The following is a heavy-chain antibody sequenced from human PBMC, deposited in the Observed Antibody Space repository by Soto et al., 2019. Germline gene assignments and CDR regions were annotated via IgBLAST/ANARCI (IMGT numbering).Heavy chain of an antibody. J-gene: IGHJ4*02. D-gene: IGHD3-10*01. V-gene: IGHV1-69*02. Sequence: QVHLLQSGAEMKKPGSSVKVSCTAFGGTFTSYTFNWVRQAPGQRLEWMGRIIPILGMSSSAHNFQGRLTMIADKSTNTSYMVLRSLTSDDTAIYYCARSYGSGSRPFDYWGQGTLVTVSS. CDR1: GGTFTSYT. CDR3: ARSYGSGSRPFDY. CDR2: IIPILGMS.